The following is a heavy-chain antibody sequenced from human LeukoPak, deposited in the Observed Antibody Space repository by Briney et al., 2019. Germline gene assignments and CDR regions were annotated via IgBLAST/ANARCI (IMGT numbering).Heavy chain of an antibody. V-gene: IGHV1-69*04. J-gene: IGHJ4*02. Sequence: GGSLRLSCAASGGTFSSYAISWVRQAPGQGLEWMGRIIPILGIANYAQKFQGRVTITADKSTSTAYMELSSLRSEDTAVYYCAKGMVRGVSVFWGQGTLVTVSS. D-gene: IGHD3-10*01. CDR3: AKGMVRGVSVF. CDR2: IIPILGIA. CDR1: GGTFSSYA.